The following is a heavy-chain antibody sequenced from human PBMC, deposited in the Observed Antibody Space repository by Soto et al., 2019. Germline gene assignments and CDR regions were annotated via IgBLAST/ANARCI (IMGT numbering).Heavy chain of an antibody. J-gene: IGHJ4*02. CDR2: INAANGNT. CDR3: ARVWGSFQVIDY. Sequence: QVQLVQSGAEVKKPGASVKVSCKASGYTFRTYAMHWVRQAPGQRLEWMGSINAANGNTKYSQKLQGRLTITRDTAASTAYMALSSLRSEDTAVYYCARVWGSFQVIDYWGQGTLVTVSS. D-gene: IGHD3-16*01. V-gene: IGHV1-3*01. CDR1: GYTFRTYA.